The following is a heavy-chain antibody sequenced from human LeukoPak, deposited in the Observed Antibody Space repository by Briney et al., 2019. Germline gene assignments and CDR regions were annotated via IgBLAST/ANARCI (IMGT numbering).Heavy chain of an antibody. J-gene: IGHJ1*01. D-gene: IGHD3-22*01. V-gene: IGHV3-9*01. CDR3: AKDTFYYDSSGYSFRYFQH. CDR1: GFTFDDYA. Sequence: PGGSLRLSCAASGFTFDDYAMHWVRQAPGKGLEWVSGISWNSGSIGYADSVKGRFTISRDNAKNSLYLQMNSLRAEDTALYYCAKDTFYYDSSGYSFRYFQHWGQGTLVTVSS. CDR2: ISWNSGSI.